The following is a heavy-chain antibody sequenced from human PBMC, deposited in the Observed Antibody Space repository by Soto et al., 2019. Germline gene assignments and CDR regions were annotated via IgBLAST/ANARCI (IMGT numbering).Heavy chain of an antibody. CDR1: GFTFTKAY. CDR3: AAEGGYPGSNFYGAY. CDR2: IKGSHAGGTT. V-gene: IGHV3-15*01. Sequence: EVQLVESGGGLVETGGSIRLSCVASGFTFTKAYMTWVRQAPGKGLEWVGRIKGSHAGGTTDYATSVKGRFTISRDDVKNTLYLQMNSLKTEDTSVYYCAAEGGYPGSNFYGAYWGQGTLVTVSS. J-gene: IGHJ4*02. D-gene: IGHD1-26*01.